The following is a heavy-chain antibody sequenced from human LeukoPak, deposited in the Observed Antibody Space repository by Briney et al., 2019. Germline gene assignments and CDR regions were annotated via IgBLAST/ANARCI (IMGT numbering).Heavy chain of an antibody. CDR1: GGSISSYY. Sequence: SETLSLTCTVSGGSISSYYWSWIRQPAGKGLEWIGRIYTSGSTNYNPSLKSRVTMSVDTSKNQFSLKLSSVTTADTAVYYCARGGYSYGYDYHYGMDVWGQGTTVTISS. J-gene: IGHJ6*02. V-gene: IGHV4-4*07. CDR2: IYTSGST. CDR3: ARGGYSYGYDYHYGMDV. D-gene: IGHD5-18*01.